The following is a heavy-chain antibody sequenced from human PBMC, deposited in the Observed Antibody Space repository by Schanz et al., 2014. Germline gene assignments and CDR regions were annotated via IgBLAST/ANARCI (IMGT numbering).Heavy chain of an antibody. V-gene: IGHV3-66*01. CDR2: IYGGGIT. CDR3: ASLYDREYFDY. J-gene: IGHJ4*02. Sequence: EQLVESGGCLVQPRGSLRLSCAASGFTVSSNYMSWVRQAPGKGLEWVSVIYGGGITYYADPVKGRFTISRDSSRNTLYLQMNSLRAEDTAVYYCASLYDREYFDYWGQGTLVTVSS. D-gene: IGHD2-8*01. CDR1: GFTVSSNY.